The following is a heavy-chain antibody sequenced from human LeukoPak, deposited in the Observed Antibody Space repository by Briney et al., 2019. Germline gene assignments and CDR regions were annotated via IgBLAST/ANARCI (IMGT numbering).Heavy chain of an antibody. CDR2: IIPIFGTA. J-gene: IGHJ4*02. Sequence: GASVKVSCKASGGTFSSYAISWVRQAPGQGLEWMRGIIPIFGTANYAQKFQGRVTITADESTSTAYMELSSLRSEDTAVYYCARDGAVAGAVPRYDYWGQGTLVTVSS. CDR1: GGTFSSYA. V-gene: IGHV1-69*13. D-gene: IGHD6-19*01. CDR3: ARDGAVAGAVPRYDY.